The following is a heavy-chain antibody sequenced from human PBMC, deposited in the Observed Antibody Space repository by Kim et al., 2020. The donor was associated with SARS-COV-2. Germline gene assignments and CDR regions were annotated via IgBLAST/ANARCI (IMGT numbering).Heavy chain of an antibody. V-gene: IGHV3-73*01. CDR3: TRLMADY. Sequence: NSSEQEYAASVKGRSTISRDDAKTTAYLQMNSLKTEDTAVYYCTRLMADYWGQGTLVTVSS. CDR2: NSSEQ. J-gene: IGHJ4*02.